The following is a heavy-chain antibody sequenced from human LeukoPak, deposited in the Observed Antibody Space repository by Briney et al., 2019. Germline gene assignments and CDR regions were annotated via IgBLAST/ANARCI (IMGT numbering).Heavy chain of an antibody. CDR1: GFTFSSYG. V-gene: IGHV3-33*06. D-gene: IGHD6-19*01. CDR2: IWYDGSNK. J-gene: IGHJ4*02. Sequence: GGSLRLSCAASGFTFSSYGMHWVRQAPGKGLEWVAVIWYDGSNKYYADSVKGRFTISRDNSKNTLYLQMNSLRAEDTAVYYCAKVGSGWSNGLDYWGQGTLVTVSS. CDR3: AKVGSGWSNGLDY.